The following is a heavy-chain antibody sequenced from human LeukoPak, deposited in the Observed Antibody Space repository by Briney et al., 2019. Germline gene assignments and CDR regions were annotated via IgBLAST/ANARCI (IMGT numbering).Heavy chain of an antibody. CDR1: GGSISSSSYY. V-gene: IGHV4-39*01. Sequence: PSETLSLTCTVSGGSISSSSYYWGWIRQPPGKGLEWIGSIYYSGSTYYNPSLKSRVTISVDTSKNQFSLKLSSVTAADTAVYYCASSTRWLGNFDFWGQGTLVTVSS. D-gene: IGHD6-19*01. CDR3: ASSTRWLGNFDF. J-gene: IGHJ4*02. CDR2: IYYSGST.